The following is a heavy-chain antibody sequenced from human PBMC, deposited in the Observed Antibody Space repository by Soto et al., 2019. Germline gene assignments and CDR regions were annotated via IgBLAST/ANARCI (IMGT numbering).Heavy chain of an antibody. CDR2: IIPIFGTA. D-gene: IGHD4-17*01. CDR3: ARVMATVTTLDYYYYGMDV. CDR1: GGTFSSYA. J-gene: IGHJ6*02. V-gene: IGHV1-69*12. Sequence: QVQLVQSGAEVKKPGSSVKVSCNASGGTFSSYAISWLRQAHGQGLEWMGGIIPIFGTANYAQKLQGRVTITADESTSTADMELSSLRSEDTAVYYCARVMATVTTLDYYYYGMDVWGQGTTVTVSS.